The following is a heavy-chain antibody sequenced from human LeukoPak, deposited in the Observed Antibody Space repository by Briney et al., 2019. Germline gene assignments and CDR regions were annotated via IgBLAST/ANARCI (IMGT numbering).Heavy chain of an antibody. D-gene: IGHD2-15*01. CDR3: ARDQSGGRGLDVFDI. CDR1: GVSISSSSYY. V-gene: IGHV4-39*07. J-gene: IGHJ3*02. Sequence: SETLSLTCTVSGVSISSSSYYWAWIRQPPGKGLEWIGSIYYNGGTYYNPSLKSRVTISLDTSKNNFSLKLSSVTAADTAVYSCARDQSGGRGLDVFDIWGQGTMVTVSS. CDR2: IYYNGGT.